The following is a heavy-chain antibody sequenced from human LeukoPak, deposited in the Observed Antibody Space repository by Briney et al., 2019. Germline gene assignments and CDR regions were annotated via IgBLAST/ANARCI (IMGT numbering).Heavy chain of an antibody. CDR1: GGSFSGYY. D-gene: IGHD6-13*01. CDR3: ARRVWMRGAFDI. J-gene: IGHJ3*02. V-gene: IGHV4-34*01. Sequence: PSETLSLTCAVYGGSFSGYYWSWIRQPPGKGLEWIGEINHTGSTNYNPSLKSRVTISVDTSKNQFSLKLSSVTAADTAVYYCARRVWMRGAFDIWGQGTMVTVSS. CDR2: INHTGST.